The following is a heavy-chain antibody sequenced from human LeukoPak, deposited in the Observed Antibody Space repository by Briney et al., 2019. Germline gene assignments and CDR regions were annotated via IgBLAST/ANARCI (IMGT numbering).Heavy chain of an antibody. CDR2: IYPGDSDT. D-gene: IGHD1-26*01. J-gene: IGHJ4*02. CDR1: GYSFTSYW. CDR3: ARHPRPPGSYHSGDSDY. V-gene: IGHV5-51*01. Sequence: GESLKISCKGSGYSFTSYWIGRVRQMPGKGLEWMGIIYPGDSDTRYSPSFQGQVTISADKSISTAYLQWSSLKASDTAMYYCARHPRPPGSYHSGDSDYWGQGTLVTVSS.